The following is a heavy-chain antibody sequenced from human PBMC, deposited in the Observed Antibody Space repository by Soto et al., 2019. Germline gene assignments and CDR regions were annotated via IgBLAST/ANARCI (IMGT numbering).Heavy chain of an antibody. CDR1: GFTFSSYS. CDR3: ARHGIQVSHDV. CDR2: ITTSSHTI. Sequence: HPGGSLRLSCAASGFTFSSYSMDWVRQAPGQGLEWISYITTSSHTIYYADSARGRFTISSDNAKNSLFLQMYSLRDEDTAVYYCARHGIQVSHDVWGQGTTVTVSS. D-gene: IGHD5-18*01. V-gene: IGHV3-48*02. J-gene: IGHJ6*02.